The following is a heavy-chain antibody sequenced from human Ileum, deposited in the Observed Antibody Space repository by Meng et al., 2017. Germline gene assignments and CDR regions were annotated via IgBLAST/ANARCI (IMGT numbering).Heavy chain of an antibody. J-gene: IGHJ4*02. Sequence: GESLKISCAASGFTFSDYYMSWIRQAPGKGLEWVSYISSGGTPIFYADSVKGRFTISRDNTKNSLYLQMNSLRAEDTAVYYCARSGPTDYWGQGTLVTVSS. D-gene: IGHD6-25*01. V-gene: IGHV3-11*04. CDR2: ISSGGTPI. CDR3: ARSGPTDY. CDR1: GFTFSDYY.